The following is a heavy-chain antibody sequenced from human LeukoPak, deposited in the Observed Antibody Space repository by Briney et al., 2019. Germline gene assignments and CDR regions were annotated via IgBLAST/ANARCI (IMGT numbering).Heavy chain of an antibody. V-gene: IGHV1-24*01. CDR3: ASYCSSTSCQGYYGMDV. CDR1: GYTLTELS. CDR2: FDPEDGET. Sequence: ASVKVSCKVSGYTLTELSMHWVRQAPGKGLEWMGGFDPEDGETIYAQKFQGRVTMTEDTSTDAAYMELSSLRSEDTAVCYCASYCSSTSCQGYYGMDVWGQGTTVTVSS. D-gene: IGHD2-2*01. J-gene: IGHJ6*02.